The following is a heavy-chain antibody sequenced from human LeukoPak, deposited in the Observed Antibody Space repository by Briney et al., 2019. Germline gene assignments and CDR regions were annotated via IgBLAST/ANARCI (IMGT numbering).Heavy chain of an antibody. V-gene: IGHV4-61*01. CDR2: IYYSGST. D-gene: IGHD4-17*01. J-gene: IGHJ4*02. Sequence: PSETLSLTCTVSGYSISSGYYWSWIRQPPGKGLEWIGYIYYSGSTNYNPSLKSRVTISVDTSKNQFSLKLSSVTAADTAVYYCARDLHDYGDYYFDYWGQGTLVTVSS. CDR3: ARDLHDYGDYYFDY. CDR1: GYSISSGYY.